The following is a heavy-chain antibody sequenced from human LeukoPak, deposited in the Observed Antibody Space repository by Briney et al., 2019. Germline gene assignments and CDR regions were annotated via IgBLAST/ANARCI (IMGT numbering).Heavy chain of an antibody. J-gene: IGHJ4*02. V-gene: IGHV3-20*04. CDR3: ARDSTQPGPVVVAATYAGFDY. Sequence: GGSLTLSCAAAGFTLDDYGMSWVRRAPGKGLEWVSAINLNGGSTGYADSVKGRFTISRDNAKNSLYLQMNSLRAEDTALYYCARDSTQPGPVVVAATYAGFDYWGQGTLVTVSS. CDR1: GFTLDDYG. CDR2: INLNGGST. D-gene: IGHD2-15*01.